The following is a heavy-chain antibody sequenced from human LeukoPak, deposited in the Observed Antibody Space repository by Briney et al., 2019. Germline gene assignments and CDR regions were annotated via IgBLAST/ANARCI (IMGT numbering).Heavy chain of an antibody. CDR1: GFTFSSYG. V-gene: IGHV3-33*01. CDR2: IWYDGSNK. D-gene: IGHD3-10*01. Sequence: PGGSLRLSCAASGFTFSSYGMHWVRQAPGKGLEWVAVIWYDGSNKYYADSVKGRFTISRDNSKNTLYLQMNSLRAEDTAVYYCARGGYYGSGSYYNGGDYWGQGTLVTVSS. CDR3: ARGGYYGSGSYYNGGDY. J-gene: IGHJ4*02.